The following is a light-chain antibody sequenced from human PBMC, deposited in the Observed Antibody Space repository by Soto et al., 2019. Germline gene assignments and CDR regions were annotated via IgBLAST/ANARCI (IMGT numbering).Light chain of an antibody. J-gene: IGKJ1*01. CDR2: WAS. CDR1: QSILYTSNNKNY. CDR3: QQYYSTPLT. V-gene: IGKV4-1*01. Sequence: IVMTQSPDALAVSLGDRATINCKSSQSILYTSNNKNYLGWYQKKPGQPPKLLIYWASTRESGVPDRFSGSGSGTDFTLTISSLHAEDVAVYYCQQYYSTPLTFGQGTKVEIK.